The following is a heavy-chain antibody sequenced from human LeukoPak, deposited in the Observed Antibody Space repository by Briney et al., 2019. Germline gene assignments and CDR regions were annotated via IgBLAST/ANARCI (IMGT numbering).Heavy chain of an antibody. D-gene: IGHD3-22*01. CDR3: AREYVYDSSGYYYTDYYYGMDV. Sequence: GGSLRLSCAASGFTFSSYWMSWVRQAPGKGLEWVAVISYDGSNKYYADSVKGRFTISRDNSKNTLYLQMNSLRAEDTAVYYCAREYVYDSSGYYYTDYYYGMDVWGQGTTVTVSS. V-gene: IGHV3-30*03. CDR1: GFTFSSYW. J-gene: IGHJ6*02. CDR2: ISYDGSNK.